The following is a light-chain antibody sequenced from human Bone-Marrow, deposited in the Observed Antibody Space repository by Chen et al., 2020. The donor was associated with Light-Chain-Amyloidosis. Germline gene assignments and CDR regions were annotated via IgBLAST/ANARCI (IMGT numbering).Light chain of an antibody. V-gene: IGLV3-25*03. CDR3: QSADSSGTYEVI. CDR2: RDT. J-gene: IGLJ2*01. Sequence: SNELTQRPSTSVSQGQTARITCSGDDLPTKYAYWYQQKPGQAPVLVIHRDTERPSGISERFSGSSSGTTATLTISGVQAEDEADYHCQSADSSGTYEVIFGGGTKLTVL. CDR1: DLPTKY.